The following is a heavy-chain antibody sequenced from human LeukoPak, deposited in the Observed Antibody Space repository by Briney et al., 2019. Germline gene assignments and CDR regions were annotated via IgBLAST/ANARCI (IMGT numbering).Heavy chain of an antibody. V-gene: IGHV1-69*04. CDR3: ARGQNVRQQLVQPSDY. CDR2: IIPILGIA. D-gene: IGHD6-13*01. Sequence: GSSVKVSCKASGGTFSSYAISWVRQAPGQGLEWMGRIIPILGIANYAQKFQGRVTITADKSTSTAYMELSSLRSEDTAVYYCARGQNVRQQLVQPSDYWGQGTLVTVSS. CDR1: GGTFSSYA. J-gene: IGHJ4*02.